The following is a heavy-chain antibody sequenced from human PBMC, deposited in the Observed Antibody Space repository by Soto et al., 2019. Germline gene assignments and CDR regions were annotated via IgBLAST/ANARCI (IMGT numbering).Heavy chain of an antibody. V-gene: IGHV3-23*01. Sequence: LRVSCAASGFTFSSYGMNWVRQAPGKGLEWVSGISGSGGSTYYADSVKGRFTIFRDNSKNTLYLQMNSLRAEDTAVYYCAKGDTVFDYWGQGNLVTVSS. J-gene: IGHJ4*02. CDR2: ISGSGGST. CDR1: GFTFSSYG. D-gene: IGHD2-2*02. CDR3: AKGDTVFDY.